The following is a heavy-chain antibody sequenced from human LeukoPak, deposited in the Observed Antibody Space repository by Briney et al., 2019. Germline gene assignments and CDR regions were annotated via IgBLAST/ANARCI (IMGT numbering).Heavy chain of an antibody. D-gene: IGHD2-2*01. CDR3: ARAPPSPGYGMDV. V-gene: IGHV1-2*02. CDR1: GYTFTGYY. J-gene: IGHJ6*02. Sequence: VASVKVSCKASGYTFTGYYMHWVRQAPGQGLEWMGWINPNSGGTNYAQKFQGRVTMTRDTPISTAYMELSRLRSDDTAVYYCARAPPSPGYGMDVWGQGTTVTVSS. CDR2: INPNSGGT.